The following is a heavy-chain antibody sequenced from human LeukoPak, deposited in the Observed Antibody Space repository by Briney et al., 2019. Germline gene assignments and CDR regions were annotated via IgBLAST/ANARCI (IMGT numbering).Heavy chain of an antibody. Sequence: SETLSLTCAVYGGSFSGYYWSWIRQPPGKGLEWIGKINHSGSTNYNPSLKSRVTISVDTSKNQFSLKLSSVTAADTAVYYCARDFGILNNWFDPWGQGTLVTVSS. D-gene: IGHD3-10*01. CDR2: INHSGST. CDR1: GGSFSGYY. V-gene: IGHV4-34*01. CDR3: ARDFGILNNWFDP. J-gene: IGHJ5*02.